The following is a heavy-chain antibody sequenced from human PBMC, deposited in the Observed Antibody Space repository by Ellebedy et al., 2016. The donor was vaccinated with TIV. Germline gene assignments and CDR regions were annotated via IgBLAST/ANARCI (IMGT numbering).Heavy chain of an antibody. CDR2: IVAGSGDT. CDR3: AAGRLVGYCGGDCYMDL. Sequence: ASVKVSCKAFGFTFVSSTVQWVRQARGQPLEWIGWIVAGSGDTKHAQNFQERVTMTRDVSRETAFMELSSLRPEDTAVYYCAAGRLVGYCGGDCYMDLWGQGTTVTVSS. CDR1: GFTFVSST. D-gene: IGHD2-21*02. J-gene: IGHJ6*02. V-gene: IGHV1-58*01.